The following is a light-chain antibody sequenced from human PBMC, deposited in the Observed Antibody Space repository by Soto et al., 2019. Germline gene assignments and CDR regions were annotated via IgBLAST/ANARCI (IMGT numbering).Light chain of an antibody. CDR2: EVS. J-gene: IGKJ5*01. CDR1: QSLLHITGETF. V-gene: IGKV2D-29*02. CDR3: MQSTQLPPT. Sequence: DVVITQSPLSLSVTPGQPASISGKSSQSLLHITGETFLFWYLQKPGQSPQLLIYEVSTRVSGVPDRFSGSGSGTDFTLEISRVETDDVGIYYCMQSTQLPPTFGQGTRLE.